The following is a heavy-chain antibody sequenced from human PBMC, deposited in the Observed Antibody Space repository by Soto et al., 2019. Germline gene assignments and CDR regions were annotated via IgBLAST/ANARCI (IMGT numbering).Heavy chain of an antibody. CDR3: ARVTLKAGNWFDP. CDR2: INPNSRGT. V-gene: IGHV1-2*02. Sequence: ASVKVSCKASGYTFTDYFIHWGRQAPGQGFEWMGWINPNSRGTNYAQKFQGRVTMTRDTSNNTAYMELRGLRSDDTAVYYCARVTLKAGNWFDPWGQGTLVTVSS. J-gene: IGHJ5*02. CDR1: GYTFTDYF.